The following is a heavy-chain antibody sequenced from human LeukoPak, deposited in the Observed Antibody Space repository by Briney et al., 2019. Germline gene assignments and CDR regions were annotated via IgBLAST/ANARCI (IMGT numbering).Heavy chain of an antibody. V-gene: IGHV3-7*03. J-gene: IGHJ6*03. D-gene: IGHD3-22*01. Sequence: PGGSLRLSCAASGVTFSSYWMSWVRHAPGKGLEGVANIKQDGSEKYYADSVKGRFTISRDNAKNSLYLQMNSLRAEDTAVYYCARALGYYDSSGNYYYYYYMDVWGKGTTVTISS. CDR3: ARALGYYDSSGNYYYYYYMDV. CDR1: GVTFSSYW. CDR2: IKQDGSEK.